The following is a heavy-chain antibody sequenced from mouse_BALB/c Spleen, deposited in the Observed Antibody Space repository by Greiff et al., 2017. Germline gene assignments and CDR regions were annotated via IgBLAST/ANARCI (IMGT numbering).Heavy chain of an antibody. V-gene: IGHV2-9*02. Sequence: VKLMESGPGLVAPSQSLSITCTVSGFSLTSYGVHWVRQPPGKGLEWLGVIWAGGSTNYNSALMSRLSISKDNSKSQVFLKMNSLQTDDTAMYYCARDRTTATSAMDYWGQGTSVTVSS. CDR3: ARDRTTATSAMDY. CDR1: GFSLTSYG. CDR2: IWAGGST. J-gene: IGHJ4*01. D-gene: IGHD1-2*01.